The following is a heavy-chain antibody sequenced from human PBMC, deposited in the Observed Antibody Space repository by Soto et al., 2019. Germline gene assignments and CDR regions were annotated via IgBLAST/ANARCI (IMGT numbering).Heavy chain of an antibody. CDR3: ARVSGSYYRGDSFDI. CDR2: ISSSSSYI. V-gene: IGHV3-21*01. Sequence: EVQLVEAGGGLVKPGGSLRLSCAASGFTFSSYSMNWVRQAPGKGLEWGSSISSSSSYIYYADSVKGRFTISRDNAKNSLYLQMNRLRAEDTAVYYCARVSGSYYRGDSFDIWGQGTMVTVSS. CDR1: GFTFSSYS. J-gene: IGHJ3*02. D-gene: IGHD1-26*01.